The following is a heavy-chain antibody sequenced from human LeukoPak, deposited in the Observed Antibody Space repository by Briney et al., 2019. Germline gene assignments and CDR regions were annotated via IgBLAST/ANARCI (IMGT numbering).Heavy chain of an antibody. CDR3: ARVHRGYSYGRLDY. CDR1: GFTFSSYG. V-gene: IGHV3-23*01. D-gene: IGHD5-18*01. CDR2: ISGSGVGT. J-gene: IGHJ4*02. Sequence: GGSLRLSCAASGFTFSSYGMSWVRQAPGKGLEWVSTISGSGVGTFYADSVKGRFTIARDNSKNTLYLQMSSLRAEDTAVYYCARVHRGYSYGRLDYWGQGTLVTVSS.